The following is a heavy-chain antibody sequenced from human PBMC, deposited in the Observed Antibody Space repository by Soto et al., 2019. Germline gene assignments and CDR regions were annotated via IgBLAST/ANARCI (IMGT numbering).Heavy chain of an antibody. CDR2: IGSRGFPI. J-gene: IGHJ4*02. Sequence: EVQLVESGGGVVQPGGSLRLSCAASGLDFGVYPMNWVRQAPGKGLEWVSYIGSRGFPIYYADSVRGRFAVSRDNANNFVFLQMDTLRTEDTAQYFCATEPFDYWGRGALVTVSS. CDR1: GLDFGVYP. CDR3: ATEPFDY. V-gene: IGHV3-48*04.